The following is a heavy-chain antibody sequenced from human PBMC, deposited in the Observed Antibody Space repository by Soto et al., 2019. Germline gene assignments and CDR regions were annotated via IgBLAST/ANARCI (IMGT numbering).Heavy chain of an antibody. J-gene: IGHJ6*02. CDR3: ASDVVVAARGRDYYYGMDV. Sequence: SETLSLTCTVSGGSVSSGSYYCSWIRQPPGKGLEWIGYIYYSVSTNYNPSLKSRVTISVDTSKNQFSLKLSSVTAADWAVYYSASDVVVAARGRDYYYGMDVWGQGTKVTVSS. CDR2: IYYSVST. V-gene: IGHV4-61*01. CDR1: GGSVSSGSYY. D-gene: IGHD2-15*01.